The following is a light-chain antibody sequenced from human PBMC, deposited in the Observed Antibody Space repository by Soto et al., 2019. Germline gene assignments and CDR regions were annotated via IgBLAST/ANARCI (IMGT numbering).Light chain of an antibody. CDR3: RQTHSVPLT. J-gene: IGKJ5*01. V-gene: IGKV1-39*01. CDR2: AAS. CDR1: ETISRS. Sequence: DIQMTQSPSSLSASVGDRVTITCRASETISRSLNWFQQKPGKAPKLLIYAASILQNEVTSRFSGSGSGTDFTLSITSLQFGDFATYYCRQTHSVPLTFGQGTRLEIK.